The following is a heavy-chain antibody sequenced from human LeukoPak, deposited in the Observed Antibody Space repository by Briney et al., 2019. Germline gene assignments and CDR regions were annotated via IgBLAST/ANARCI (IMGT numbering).Heavy chain of an antibody. CDR1: GFTFHSYW. V-gene: IGHV3-74*01. D-gene: IGHD3-16*01. J-gene: IGHJ4*02. CDR3: ARSSFPYYFDY. Sequence: TGGSLRLSCAASGFTFHSYWMHWVRQAPGKGLVWVSRIDNDGGSTTYADSMKGRFTISRDNAKNTLYLQMNSVRAEDTAVYYCARSSFPYYFDYWGQGTLVTVSS. CDR2: IDNDGGST.